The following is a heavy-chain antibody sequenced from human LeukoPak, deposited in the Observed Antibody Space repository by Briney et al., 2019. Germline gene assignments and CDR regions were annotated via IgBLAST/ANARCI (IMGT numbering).Heavy chain of an antibody. D-gene: IGHD3-9*01. CDR3: ARDRVPTYDILTGSFDY. J-gene: IGHJ4*02. Sequence: ASVRVSCKASGYTFTSYAMHWVRQAPGQRLERMGWINAGKGNTKYSQKSQGRVTITRETSASTAYMELSSLRSEDTAVYYCARDRVPTYDILTGSFDYWGQGTLVTVSS. CDR1: GYTFTSYA. V-gene: IGHV1-3*01. CDR2: INAGKGNT.